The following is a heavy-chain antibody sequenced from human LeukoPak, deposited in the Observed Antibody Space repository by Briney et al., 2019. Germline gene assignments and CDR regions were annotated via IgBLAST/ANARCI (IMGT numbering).Heavy chain of an antibody. D-gene: IGHD2-2*01. CDR1: GGTFSSYA. CDR3: ARGGSTSCCPRTTREYYYYGMDV. J-gene: IGHJ6*04. Sequence: GASVKVSCKASGGTFSSYAISWVRQSPGPGLEWMGGIIPIFGTANYAQKFQGRVTITADESTSTAYMELSSLRSEDTAVYYCARGGSTSCCPRTTREYYYYGMDVWGKGTTVTVSS. V-gene: IGHV1-69*13. CDR2: IIPIFGTA.